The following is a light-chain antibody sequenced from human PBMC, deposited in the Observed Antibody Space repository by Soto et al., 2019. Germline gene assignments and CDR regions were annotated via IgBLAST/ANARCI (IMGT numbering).Light chain of an antibody. V-gene: IGLV2-14*01. CDR3: SSYTSSPLYV. Sequence: QSVLTQPASVSGSPGQSITISCTGTSSDVGGYNYVSWYQQHPGKAPKLMIYDVSNRPSGVSDRFSGSKSGNTASLTISGLQAEDEADYYCSSYTSSPLYVFGTGTKVTVL. CDR1: SSDVGGYNY. CDR2: DVS. J-gene: IGLJ1*01.